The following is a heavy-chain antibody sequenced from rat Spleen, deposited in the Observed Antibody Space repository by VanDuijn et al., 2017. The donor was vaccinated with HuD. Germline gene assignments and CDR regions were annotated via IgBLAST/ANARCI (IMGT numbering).Heavy chain of an antibody. V-gene: IGHV5-17*01. CDR1: GFTFSDYA. CDR2: VIYDGSTT. J-gene: IGHJ3*01. Sequence: EVQLVESGGGLVQPGRSLKFSCAASGFTFSDYAMAWVRQAPEKGLEWVATVIYDGSTTYYRDSVKGRYTISRDNAKTTLYLQMDSLRSEDTATYYCTTDRYSGGPNWFAYWGQGTLVTVSS. CDR3: TTDRYSGGPNWFAY. D-gene: IGHD1-1*01.